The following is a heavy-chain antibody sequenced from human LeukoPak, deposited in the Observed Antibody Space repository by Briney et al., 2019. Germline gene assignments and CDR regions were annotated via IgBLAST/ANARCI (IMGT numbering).Heavy chain of an antibody. Sequence: EASVKVSCKASGYTFTSFDINWVRQATGQGLEWMGWMNPNTGNTGYAQKFRGRVTMTRNTSIRTAYMELSSLSSEDTAVYYCARKFLGSRGYYFDYWGQGTLVTVSS. CDR2: MNPNTGNT. D-gene: IGHD3-10*01. CDR1: GYTFTSFD. V-gene: IGHV1-8*01. CDR3: ARKFLGSRGYYFDY. J-gene: IGHJ4*02.